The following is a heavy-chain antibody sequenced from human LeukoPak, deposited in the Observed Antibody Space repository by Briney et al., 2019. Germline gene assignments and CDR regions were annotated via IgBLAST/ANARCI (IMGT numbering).Heavy chain of an antibody. CDR3: ARDPRSSGYFDY. CDR2: ISSSGSTI. D-gene: IGHD6-6*01. J-gene: IGHJ4*02. V-gene: IGHV3-48*03. CDR1: GFTFSSYE. Sequence: PGGSLRLCCAASGFTFSSYEMNWVRQAAGKGLEWVSYISSSGSTIYYADTVKGRFTISRDNAKNSLYLQMNSLRAEDTAVYYCARDPRSSGYFDYWGQGTLVTVSS.